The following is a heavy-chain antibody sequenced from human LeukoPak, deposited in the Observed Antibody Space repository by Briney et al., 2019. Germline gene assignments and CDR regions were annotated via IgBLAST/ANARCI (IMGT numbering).Heavy chain of an antibody. CDR3: VRIQVFTTGTTWRFDY. J-gene: IGHJ4*02. V-gene: IGHV1-69*13. Sequence: SVKVSCKASGGTFSSYAISWVRQAPGQGLEWMGGIIPIFGTANYAQKFQGRVTITADESTSTAYMELSSLRSEDTAVYYCVRIQVFTTGTTWRFDYWCQGTLVTVSS. D-gene: IGHD1-1*01. CDR2: IIPIFGTA. CDR1: GGTFSSYA.